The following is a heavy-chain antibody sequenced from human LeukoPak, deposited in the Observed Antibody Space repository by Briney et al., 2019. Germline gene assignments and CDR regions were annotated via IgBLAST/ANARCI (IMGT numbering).Heavy chain of an antibody. D-gene: IGHD1-26*01. CDR1: GGSISSSSCY. CDR2: IYYSRST. V-gene: IGHV4-39*01. Sequence: SETLSLTCTVSGGSISSSSCYWGWIRQPPGKGLEWIGSIYYSRSTYYNPSLKSRVTISVDTSKNQFPLKLSSVTAADTAVYYCARHPVGATLEIDYWGQGTLVTVSS. J-gene: IGHJ4*02. CDR3: ARHPVGATLEIDY.